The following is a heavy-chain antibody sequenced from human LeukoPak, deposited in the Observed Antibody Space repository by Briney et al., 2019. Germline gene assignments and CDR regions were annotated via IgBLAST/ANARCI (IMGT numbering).Heavy chain of an antibody. CDR3: ARARGYNFDY. J-gene: IGHJ4*02. CDR1: GFTFSSYS. D-gene: IGHD5-18*01. CDR2: ISSSSSYI. V-gene: IGHV3-21*01. Sequence: GGSLRLSCAASGFTFSSYSMNWVRQAPGKGLEWVSSISSSSSYIYYADSVKGRFTISRDNAKNSMYLQMNSLRIGDTAVYYCARARGYNFDYWGQGTLVTVSS.